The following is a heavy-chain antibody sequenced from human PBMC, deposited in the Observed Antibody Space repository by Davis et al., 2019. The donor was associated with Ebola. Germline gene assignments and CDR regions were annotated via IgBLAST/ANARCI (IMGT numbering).Heavy chain of an antibody. CDR2: IYSGGST. D-gene: IGHD2-15*01. V-gene: IGHV3-53*01. CDR3: TRVVCSGGSCYSDY. CDR1: GFTVSSNY. Sequence: GESLKISCAASGFTVSSNYMSWVRQAPGKGLEWVSVIYSGGSTYYADSVKGRFTISRDNSKNTLYLQTNSLRAEDTAVYYCTRVVCSGGSCYSDYWGQGTLVTVSS. J-gene: IGHJ4*02.